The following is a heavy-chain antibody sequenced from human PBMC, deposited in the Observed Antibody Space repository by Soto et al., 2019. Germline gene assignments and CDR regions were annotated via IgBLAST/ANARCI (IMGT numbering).Heavy chain of an antibody. V-gene: IGHV1-69*01. J-gene: IGHJ4*02. CDR1: GGTFSSYS. CDR3: ARDGGSHSGGIDY. D-gene: IGHD2-15*01. Sequence: QVQLVQSGAEVNKPGSSVKVSCKASGGTFSSYSINWVRQAPGQGLEWMGEIIPIFGTANYAQKFQGRVTMTADESTSTAYMELSSLRSEDTAVYYCARDGGSHSGGIDYWGQGTLVTVAS. CDR2: IIPIFGTA.